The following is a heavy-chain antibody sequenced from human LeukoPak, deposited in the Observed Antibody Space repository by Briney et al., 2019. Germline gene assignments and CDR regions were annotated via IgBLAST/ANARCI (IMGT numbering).Heavy chain of an antibody. CDR3: ARGTPKIHCSGGSCYSEGDAFDI. CDR1: GGSFSGYY. J-gene: IGHJ3*02. CDR2: INHSGST. D-gene: IGHD2-15*01. V-gene: IGHV4-34*01. Sequence: PSETLSLTCAVYGGSFSGYYWSWIRQPPGKGLEWIGEINHSGSTNYNPSLKSRVTISVDTSKNQFSLKLSSVTAADTAVYYCARGTPKIHCSGGSCYSEGDAFDIWGQGTMVTVSS.